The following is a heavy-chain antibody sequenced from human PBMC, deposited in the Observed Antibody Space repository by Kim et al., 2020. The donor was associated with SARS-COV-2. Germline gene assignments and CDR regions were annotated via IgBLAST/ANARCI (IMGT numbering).Heavy chain of an antibody. J-gene: IGHJ5*02. CDR2: INVVNGHK. D-gene: IGHD3-3*01. CDR3: AREYYDFWSGQYTNWFDP. Sequence: QAPGQRLEWMGWINVVNGHKKHSEKSQGRVTMTRVTSASTAYMELNSLRSEDTAVYYCAREYYDFWSGQYTNWFDPWGQGTLVTVSS. V-gene: IGHV1-3*01.